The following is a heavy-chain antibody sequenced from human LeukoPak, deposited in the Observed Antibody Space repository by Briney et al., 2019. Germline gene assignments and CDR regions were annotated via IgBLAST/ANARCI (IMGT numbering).Heavy chain of an antibody. Sequence: GGSLRLSCSASGFSFSAYWMSWVRQAPGKELEWVANIKQDGSEEHYVDSVKGRFTISRDNAKNSLYLQMNSLRAEDTAVYYCARDTPGEESHWGQGTLVTVSS. J-gene: IGHJ4*02. CDR1: GFSFSAYW. D-gene: IGHD2-2*01. CDR2: IKQDGSEE. CDR3: ARDTPGEESH. V-gene: IGHV3-7*01.